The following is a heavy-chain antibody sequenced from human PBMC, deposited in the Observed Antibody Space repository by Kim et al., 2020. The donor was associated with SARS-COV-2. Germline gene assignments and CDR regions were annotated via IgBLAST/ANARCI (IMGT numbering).Heavy chain of an antibody. CDR2: INADIGNT. V-gene: IGHV1-3*01. D-gene: IGHD5-12*01. Sequence: ASVKVSCKASGFTFSGYAIHWVRQAPGQRLEWMGWINADIGNTKYSQSFQGRVTFTRDTSASIAYMELSSLRSEDTAVYYCARDPCGYKWYFDLWGRGTLVTVSS. CDR3: ARDPCGYKWYFDL. CDR1: GFTFSGYA. J-gene: IGHJ2*01.